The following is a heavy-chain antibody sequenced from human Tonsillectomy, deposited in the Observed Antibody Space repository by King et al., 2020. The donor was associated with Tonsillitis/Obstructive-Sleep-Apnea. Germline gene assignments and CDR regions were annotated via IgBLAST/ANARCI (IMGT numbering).Heavy chain of an antibody. CDR2: IYHSGST. Sequence: QLQESGPGLVKPSGTLSLTCAVSGGSISSSNWWSWVRQPPGKGLEWIGEIYHSGSTNYNPSLKSRVTISVDKSKNQFSLKLGSVTAADTAVYYCATSYCSGGSCYLLHAFDIWGQGTMVTVSS. CDR1: GGSISSSNW. CDR3: ATSYCSGGSCYLLHAFDI. V-gene: IGHV4-4*02. D-gene: IGHD2-15*01. J-gene: IGHJ3*02.